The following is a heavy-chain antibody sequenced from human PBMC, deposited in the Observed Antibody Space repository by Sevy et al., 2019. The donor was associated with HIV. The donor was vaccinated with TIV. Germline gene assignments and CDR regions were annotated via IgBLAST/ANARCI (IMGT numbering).Heavy chain of an antibody. Sequence: GGSLRLSCAASGFNFSSYGMHWVRQAPGKGLEWVAVISYAGSSKYYADSMKGRFTISRDNSKNTLYLQINSLRAEDRDVYYCAKESGSYYDFWSGHDAFDIWGQGTMVTVSS. CDR2: ISYAGSSK. J-gene: IGHJ3*02. D-gene: IGHD3-3*01. CDR1: GFNFSSYG. V-gene: IGHV3-30*18. CDR3: AKESGSYYDFWSGHDAFDI.